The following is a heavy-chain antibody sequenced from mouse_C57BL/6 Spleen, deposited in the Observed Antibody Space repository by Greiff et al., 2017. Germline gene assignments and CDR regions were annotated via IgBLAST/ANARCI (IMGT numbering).Heavy chain of an antibody. CDR2: IRNKANNHAT. CDR3: TKNSNYWYFDV. J-gene: IGHJ1*03. D-gene: IGHD2-5*01. V-gene: IGHV6-6*01. Sequence: EVQVVESGGGLVQPGGSMKLSCAASGFTFSDAWMDWVRQSPEKGLEWVAEIRNKANNHATYYAESVKGRFTISRDDSKSSVYLQMNSLRAEDTGIYYYTKNSNYWYFDVWGKGTTVTVSS. CDR1: GFTFSDAW.